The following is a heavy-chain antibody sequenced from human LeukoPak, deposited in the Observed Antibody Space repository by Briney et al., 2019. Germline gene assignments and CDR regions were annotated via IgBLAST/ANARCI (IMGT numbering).Heavy chain of an antibody. V-gene: IGHV4-59*12. Sequence: PSETLSLTCTVSGGSISSYYWSWIRQPPGKGLEWIGYIYHSGSTYYNPSLKSRVTISVDRSKNQFSLKLSSVTAADTAVYYCARDRGYYYGSGSYNWFDPWGQGTLVTVSS. CDR2: IYHSGST. CDR3: ARDRGYYYGSGSYNWFDP. CDR1: GGSISSYY. J-gene: IGHJ5*02. D-gene: IGHD3-10*01.